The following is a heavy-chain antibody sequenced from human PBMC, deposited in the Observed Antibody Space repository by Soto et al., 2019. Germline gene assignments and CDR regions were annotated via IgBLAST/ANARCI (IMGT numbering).Heavy chain of an antibody. D-gene: IGHD6-19*01. V-gene: IGHV3-23*01. J-gene: IGHJ4*02. CDR3: AKSGVSSGWPLFDY. Sequence: GGSLRLSCAASGFTFSSYAMGWVRQAPGKGLEWVSAISGSGGSTYYADSVKGRFTISRDNSKNTLYLQMNSLRAEDTAVYYCAKSGVSSGWPLFDYWGQGTLVTVSS. CDR2: ISGSGGST. CDR1: GFTFSSYA.